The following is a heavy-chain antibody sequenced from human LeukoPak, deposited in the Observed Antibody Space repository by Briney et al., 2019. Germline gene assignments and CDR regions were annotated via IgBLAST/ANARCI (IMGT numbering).Heavy chain of an antibody. D-gene: IGHD3-10*01. Sequence: SGTLSLTCAVSGGSISSSNWWSWVRQPPGKGLEWIGEIYHSGSTNYNPSLKSRVTISVDKSKNQFSLKLSSVTAADTAVYYCATSRFGEAAAFDIWGQGTMVTVSS. V-gene: IGHV4-4*02. J-gene: IGHJ3*02. CDR3: ATSRFGEAAAFDI. CDR2: IYHSGST. CDR1: GGSISSSNW.